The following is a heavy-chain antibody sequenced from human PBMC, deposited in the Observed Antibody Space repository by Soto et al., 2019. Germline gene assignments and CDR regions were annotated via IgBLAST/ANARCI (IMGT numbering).Heavy chain of an antibody. Sequence: SETLSLTCAVSGGSISSYYWSWIRQPPGKGLEWIGYIYYSGITNYNPSLKSRVTISVDTSKNQFSLKLSSVTAADTAVYYCARRYGYAFDIWGQGTMVTVS. CDR2: IYYSGIT. D-gene: IGHD4-17*01. CDR3: ARRYGYAFDI. CDR1: GGSISSYY. V-gene: IGHV4-59*01. J-gene: IGHJ3*02.